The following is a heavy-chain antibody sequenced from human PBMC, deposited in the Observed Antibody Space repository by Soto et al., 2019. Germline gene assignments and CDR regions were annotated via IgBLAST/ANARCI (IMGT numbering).Heavy chain of an antibody. CDR3: AKHVQIFYYYYYMDV. V-gene: IGHV3-23*01. J-gene: IGHJ6*03. D-gene: IGHD3-3*01. CDR1: GFTFSSYA. CDR2: ISGSGGST. Sequence: EVQLLESGGGLVQPGGSLRLSCAASGFTFSSYAMSWVRQAPGQGLEWVSAISGSGGSTYYADSVKGRFTISRDNSKNTLYLQMNSLRAEDTAVYSCAKHVQIFYYYYYMDVWGKGTTVPVSS.